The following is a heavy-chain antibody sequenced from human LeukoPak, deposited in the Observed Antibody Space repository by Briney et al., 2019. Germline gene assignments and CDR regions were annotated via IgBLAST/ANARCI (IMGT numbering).Heavy chain of an antibody. CDR1: GDSVTSNSAA. CDR2: TYYRSKWYN. Sequence: SQTLSLTRAISGDSVTSNSAAWNWIRQSPSRGLEWLGRTYYRSKWYNDYAVSVKSRITINPDTSKNQFSLQLNSVTPEDTAVYYCARGPYDILTGYDSWFDPWGQGTLVTVSS. CDR3: ARGPYDILTGYDSWFDP. D-gene: IGHD3-9*01. J-gene: IGHJ5*02. V-gene: IGHV6-1*01.